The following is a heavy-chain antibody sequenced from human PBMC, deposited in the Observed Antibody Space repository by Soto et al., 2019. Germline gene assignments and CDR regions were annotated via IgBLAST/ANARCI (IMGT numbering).Heavy chain of an antibody. Sequence: EVQLAESGGDLVQPGRSLRLSCAASGFTFDDYAMHWVRQAPGKGLEWVSGISWNSGIIVYADSVKGRFTISRDNAQNSLYLQMNSLRAEDTALYYCVKDMGTNGHDSFERWGQGTMVTVSS. CDR3: VKDMGTNGHDSFER. CDR2: ISWNSGII. D-gene: IGHD2-8*01. J-gene: IGHJ3*02. V-gene: IGHV3-9*01. CDR1: GFTFDDYA.